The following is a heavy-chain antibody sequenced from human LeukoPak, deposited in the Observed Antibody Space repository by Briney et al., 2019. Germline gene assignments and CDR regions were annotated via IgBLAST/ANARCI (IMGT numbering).Heavy chain of an antibody. CDR1: GFTVGTNY. V-gene: IGHV3-66*01. J-gene: IGHJ2*01. D-gene: IGHD3-9*01. CDR3: AREDRSDWLDWYFDL. CDR2: IYRDGTT. Sequence: PGGSLRLSCAASGFTVGTNYMNWIRQAPGKGLEWVSVIYRDGTTYYADSVTGRFTISRDNSKNTLYLQMNSRRAEDTALYYCAREDRSDWLDWYFDLWGPSTLVTVSS.